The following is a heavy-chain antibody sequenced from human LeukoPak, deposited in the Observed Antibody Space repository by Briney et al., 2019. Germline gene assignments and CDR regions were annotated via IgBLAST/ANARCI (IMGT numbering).Heavy chain of an antibody. CDR2: ISAYNGNT. D-gene: IGHD1-14*01. CDR3: ARLGSPGNWFDP. Sequence: ASVTVSFKASGYTFTSYGISWVRQAPGQGREWMGWISAYNGNTNYAQKLQGRVTMTTDTSTSTAYMELRSLRSDDTAVYYCARLGSPGNWFDPWGQGTLVTVSS. V-gene: IGHV1-18*01. CDR1: GYTFTSYG. J-gene: IGHJ5*02.